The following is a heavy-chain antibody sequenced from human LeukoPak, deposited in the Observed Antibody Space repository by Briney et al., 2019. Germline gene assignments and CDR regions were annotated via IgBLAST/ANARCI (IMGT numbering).Heavy chain of an antibody. CDR1: GFTFSSYA. D-gene: IGHD6-19*01. CDR2: ISGSGGSK. CDR3: ARDLAVAGY. J-gene: IGHJ4*02. V-gene: IGHV3-23*01. Sequence: PGGSLRLSCAAFGFTFSSYAMSWVRQAPGKGLEWVSAISGSGGSKYYADSVKGRFTISRDNAKNSLYLQMNSLRAEDTAVYYCARDLAVAGYWGQGTLVTVSS.